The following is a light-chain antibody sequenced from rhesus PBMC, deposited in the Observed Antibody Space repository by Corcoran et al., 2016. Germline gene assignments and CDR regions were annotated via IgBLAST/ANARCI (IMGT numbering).Light chain of an antibody. CDR2: LVS. CDR3: MQALRSPFT. J-gene: IGKJ3*01. V-gene: IGKV2-82*02. CDR1: QSLVYSDGKTY. Sequence: DIVMIQTPLSLPVTLGEPASISCRPSQSLVYSDGKTYLYWYLQKPGQFPQLLMYLVSKRASGVPDKFSGSGSGTEFTRKISRVEAEDVGVYYFMQALRSPFTFGPGAKLDIK.